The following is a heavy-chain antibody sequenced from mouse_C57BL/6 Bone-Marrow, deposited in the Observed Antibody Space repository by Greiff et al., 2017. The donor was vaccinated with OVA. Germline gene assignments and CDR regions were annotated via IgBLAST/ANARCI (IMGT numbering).Heavy chain of an antibody. CDR1: GYTFTSYT. Sequence: QVNVKQSGAELARPGASVKMSCKASGYTFTSYTMHWVKQRPGQGLEWIGYINPSSGNNKYNQKFKDKATLTADKSSSTAYIQLRSLTSDDSAVYYCARRAKDYWGQGTSVTVSS. CDR2: INPSSGNN. V-gene: IGHV1-4*01. CDR3: ARRAKDY. J-gene: IGHJ4*01.